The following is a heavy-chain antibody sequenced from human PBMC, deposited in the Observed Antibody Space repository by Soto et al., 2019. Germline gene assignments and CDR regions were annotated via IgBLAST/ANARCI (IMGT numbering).Heavy chain of an antibody. CDR1: GFTFSSYW. J-gene: IGHJ6*02. CDR3: ARDSSSWYWSYYYYYYGMDV. CDR2: IKQDGSEK. D-gene: IGHD6-13*01. V-gene: IGHV3-7*05. Sequence: PGGSLRLSCAASGFTFSSYWMSWVRQAPGKGLEWVANIKQDGSEKYYVDSVKGLFTISRDNAKNSLYLQMNSLRAEDTAVYYCARDSSSWYWSYYYYYYGMDVWGQGTTVTVSS.